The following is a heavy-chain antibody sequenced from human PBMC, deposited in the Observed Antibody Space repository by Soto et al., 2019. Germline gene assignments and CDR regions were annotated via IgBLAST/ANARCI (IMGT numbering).Heavy chain of an antibody. CDR1: GGTFSSYA. V-gene: IGHV1-69*13. Sequence: SVKVSCKASGGTFSSYAISWVRQAPGQGLEWMGGIIPIFGTANYAQKFQGRVTITADESTSTAYMELSSLRSEDTAVYYCARGGDIVVVPAATGWFDPWGQGTLVTVSS. D-gene: IGHD2-2*01. CDR3: ARGGDIVVVPAATGWFDP. J-gene: IGHJ5*02. CDR2: IIPIFGTA.